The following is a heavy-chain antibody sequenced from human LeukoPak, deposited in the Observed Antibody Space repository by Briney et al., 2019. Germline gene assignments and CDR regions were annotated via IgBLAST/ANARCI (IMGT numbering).Heavy chain of an antibody. J-gene: IGHJ4*02. CDR1: GFTFSSYG. Sequence: PGGSLRLSCVASGFTFSSYGMHWVRQAPGKGLEWVAFIRYDGSNKYYADSVKGRFTIARDNSKNTLYLQMNSLRAEDTAVYFCAKDYNNGFDYWGQGALVTVSS. D-gene: IGHD1-14*01. CDR3: AKDYNNGFDY. V-gene: IGHV3-30*02. CDR2: IRYDGSNK.